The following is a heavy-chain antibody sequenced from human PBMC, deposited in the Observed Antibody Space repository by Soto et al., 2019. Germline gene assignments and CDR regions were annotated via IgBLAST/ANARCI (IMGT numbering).Heavy chain of an antibody. CDR1: VYTFTSYR. J-gene: IGHJ3*02. CDR2: ISAYNGNT. V-gene: IGHV1-18*01. CDR3: ARVWGGAFDI. Sequence: SPKVSCKTSVYTFTSYRISWVRQAPGQGLEWMGWISAYNGNTNYAQKLQGRVTMTTDTSTSTAYMELRSLRSDDTAVYSCARVWGGAFDIWGQGTMVTVS. D-gene: IGHD3-10*01.